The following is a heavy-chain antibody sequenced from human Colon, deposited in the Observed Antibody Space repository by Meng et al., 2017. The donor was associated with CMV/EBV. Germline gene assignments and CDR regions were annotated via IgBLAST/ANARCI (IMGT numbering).Heavy chain of an antibody. CDR2: INQDGSEK. CDR3: ARINGYGGAHYGMDV. CDR1: GFTFNNYW. V-gene: IGHV3-7*01. D-gene: IGHD4/OR15-4a*01. J-gene: IGHJ6*02. Sequence: GESLKISCAASGFTFNNYWMSWVRQAPGKGLEWVANINQDGSEKYYVDSVKGRFTISRDNAKNSLYLQMNSLRAEDTAFYYCARINGYGGAHYGMDVWGQGTTVTVSS.